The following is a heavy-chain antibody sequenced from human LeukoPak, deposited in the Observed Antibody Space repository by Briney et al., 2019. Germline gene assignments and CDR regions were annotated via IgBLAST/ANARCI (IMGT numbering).Heavy chain of an antibody. Sequence: PSETLSLTCTVSGGSISSYYWSWIRQPPGKGLEWIGYIYYSGSTNYNPSLKSRVTISVDTSKNQFSLKLSSVTAADTAVYYCARGVITMIVLDAFDIWGQGTMVTVSS. V-gene: IGHV4-59*01. CDR1: GGSISSYY. J-gene: IGHJ3*02. CDR3: ARGVITMIVLDAFDI. D-gene: IGHD3-22*01. CDR2: IYYSGST.